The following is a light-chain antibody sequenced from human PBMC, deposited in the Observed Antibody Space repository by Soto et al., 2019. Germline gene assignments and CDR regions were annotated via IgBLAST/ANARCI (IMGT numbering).Light chain of an antibody. V-gene: IGLV1-44*01. J-gene: IGLJ2*01. Sequence: QSELTQPPSASGTPGQRVTISCSGSSSNIGSNSVNWYQQVPGTAPKLLIYSTNQRPSGVPDRFSGSKSDTSASLAISGLQSEDEADYYCAAWDDSLNGEVVFGGGTKLTVL. CDR2: STN. CDR3: AAWDDSLNGEVV. CDR1: SSNIGSNS.